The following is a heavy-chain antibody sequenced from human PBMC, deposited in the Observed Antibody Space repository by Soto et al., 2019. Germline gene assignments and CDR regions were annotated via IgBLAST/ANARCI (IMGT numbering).Heavy chain of an antibody. CDR2: IIPIFGTA. D-gene: IGHD3-9*01. V-gene: IGHV1-69*13. J-gene: IGHJ6*02. CDR1: GYTFTSYD. CDR3: ARDGARYDILTGHYYGMDV. Sequence: SVKVSCKASGYTFTSYDINWVRQATGQGLDWMGGIIPIFGTANYAQKFQGRVTITADESTSTAYMELSSLRSEDTAVYYCARDGARYDILTGHYYGMDVWGQGTTVTVSS.